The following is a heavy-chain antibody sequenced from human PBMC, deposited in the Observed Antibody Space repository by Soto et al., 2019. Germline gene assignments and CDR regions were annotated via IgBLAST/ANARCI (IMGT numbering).Heavy chain of an antibody. J-gene: IGHJ3*02. CDR1: GFTFSSYG. CDR2: ISYDGSNK. Sequence: QVQLVESGGGVVQPGRSLRLSCAASGFTFSSYGMHWVRQAPGKGLEWVAVISYDGSNKYYADSVKGRFTISRDNSKNTLYLQMNSLRAEETAVYYWAKDPVDIVLVPAAIYNDAVDIWGQGKMVTVSS. D-gene: IGHD2-2*01. CDR3: AKDPVDIVLVPAAIYNDAVDI. V-gene: IGHV3-30*18.